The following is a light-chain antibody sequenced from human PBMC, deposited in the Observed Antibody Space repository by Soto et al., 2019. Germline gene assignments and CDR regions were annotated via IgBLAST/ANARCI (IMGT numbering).Light chain of an antibody. CDR1: QDIQND. J-gene: IGKJ3*01. Sequence: AIPMTQSPSSLGASVGDRVTITCRASQDIQNDLGWYQQKPGKAPELLIFAASSLQVGVPSRFSGSGSVTYFTLTITSLQPEDFATYYCLQAYSYPHTFGPGTTVDFK. V-gene: IGKV1-6*01. CDR2: AAS. CDR3: LQAYSYPHT.